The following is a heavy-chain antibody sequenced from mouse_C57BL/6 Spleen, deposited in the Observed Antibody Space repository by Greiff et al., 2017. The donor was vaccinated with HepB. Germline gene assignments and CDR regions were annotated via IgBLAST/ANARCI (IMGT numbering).Heavy chain of an antibody. CDR2: IDPSDSET. CDR1: GYTFTSYW. CDR3: ARSPSLSYFDY. Sequence: QVQLKQPGAELVRPGSSVKLSCKASGYTFTSYWMHWVKQRPIQGLEWIGNIDPSDSETHYNQKFKDKATLTVDKSSSTAYMQLSSLTSEDSAVYYCARSPSLSYFDYWGQGTTLTVSS. J-gene: IGHJ2*01. V-gene: IGHV1-52*01.